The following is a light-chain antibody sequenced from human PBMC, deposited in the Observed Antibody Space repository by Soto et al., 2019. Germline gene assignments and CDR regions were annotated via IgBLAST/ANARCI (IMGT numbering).Light chain of an antibody. CDR3: SSYAGLATYVL. Sequence: QSVLTQPASVSGSPGQSITISCTGTNNDVGSYDLVSWYRQSPGEAPKLIIYDVTKRPSGVSDRFSASKSGNTASLTISGLQPEDEADYYCSSYAGLATYVLFGGGTQLTVL. CDR1: NNDVGSYDL. J-gene: IGLJ2*01. CDR2: DVT. V-gene: IGLV2-23*02.